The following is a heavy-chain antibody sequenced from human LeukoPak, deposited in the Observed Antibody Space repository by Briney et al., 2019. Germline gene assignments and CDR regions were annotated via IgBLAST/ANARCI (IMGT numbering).Heavy chain of an antibody. CDR1: AGSITTYY. CDR2: IFYTGDT. V-gene: IGHV4-59*08. Sequence: SETLSLTCPVSAGSITTYYWSWIRQPPGKGLEWVGYIFYTGDTSFSPSLKSRVTISLDTSENQFSLKLSSVTAADTAVYYCARLKMGAYFDLWGRGTLDTVSS. CDR3: ARLKMGAYFDL. J-gene: IGHJ2*01. D-gene: IGHD3-16*01.